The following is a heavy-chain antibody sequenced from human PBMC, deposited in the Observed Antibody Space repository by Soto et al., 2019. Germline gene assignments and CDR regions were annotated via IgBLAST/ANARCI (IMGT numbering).Heavy chain of an antibody. CDR1: GFTFDDYA. V-gene: IGHV3-9*01. D-gene: IGHD3-22*01. J-gene: IGHJ6*02. CDR3: AKGPALRGWLPRQDYYYYGMDV. CDR2: ISWNSGSI. Sequence: GGSLRLSCASSGFTFDDYAMHWVRQAPGKGLEWVSGISWNSGSIGYADSVKGRFTISRDNAKNSLYLQMNSLRAEDTALYYCAKGPALRGWLPRQDYYYYGMDVWGQGTTVTVSS.